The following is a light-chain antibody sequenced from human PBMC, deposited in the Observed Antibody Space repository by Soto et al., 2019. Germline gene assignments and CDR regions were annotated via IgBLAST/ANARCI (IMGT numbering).Light chain of an antibody. CDR1: SSDIGGYNY. J-gene: IGLJ3*02. CDR3: GSYTSSSTLV. V-gene: IGLV2-14*01. Sequence: QSVLTQPASVSGSPGQSITISCTGTSSDIGGYNYVSWYQQYPGKAPKLMIYDVSNRPSGVSNRFSGSKSGNTASLTISGLQAEDEDDYYCGSYTSSSTLVFGGGTKLTVL. CDR2: DVS.